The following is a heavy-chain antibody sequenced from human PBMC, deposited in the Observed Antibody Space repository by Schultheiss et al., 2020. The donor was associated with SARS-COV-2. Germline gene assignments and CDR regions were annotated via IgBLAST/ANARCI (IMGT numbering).Heavy chain of an antibody. Sequence: ASVKVSCKASGYTFTRYGISWVRQAPGQGLEWMGWISAYNGNTNYAQKLQGRVTMTTDTSTSTAYMELRSLRSDDTAVYYCARSGIAVAGILLGAFDIWGQGTMVTVSS. CDR2: ISAYNGNT. CDR3: ARSGIAVAGILLGAFDI. D-gene: IGHD6-19*01. V-gene: IGHV1-18*01. J-gene: IGHJ3*02. CDR1: GYTFTRYG.